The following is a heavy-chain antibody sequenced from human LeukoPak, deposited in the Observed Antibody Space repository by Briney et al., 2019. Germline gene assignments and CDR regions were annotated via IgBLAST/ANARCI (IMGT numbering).Heavy chain of an antibody. CDR1: GGPISSYY. V-gene: IGHV4-59*01. Sequence: SETLSLTCTVSGGPISSYYWSWIREPPGKGLEWIGYIYYSGITNYNPSLKSRVIISVDTSKNQFSLKLTSVTAADTAVYYCARGWEERWQQFGAFDIWGQGTMVTVSS. J-gene: IGHJ3*02. CDR3: ARGWEERWQQFGAFDI. D-gene: IGHD5-24*01. CDR2: IYYSGIT.